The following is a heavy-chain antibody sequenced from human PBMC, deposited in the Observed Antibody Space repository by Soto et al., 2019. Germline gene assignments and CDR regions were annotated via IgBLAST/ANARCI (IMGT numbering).Heavy chain of an antibody. D-gene: IGHD6-6*01. CDR1: GGSISGYY. J-gene: IGHJ4*02. CDR3: ARSIAVPRSHIDH. Sequence: PSETLSLTCSVSGGSISGYYWSCIRQAPGKGLEWIGYVYDTGITSYNPSLQSRVTISVDTSKKQFSLSLRLVTAPDTAVYFCARSIAVPRSHIDHRGEGT. V-gene: IGHV4-59*01. CDR2: VYDTGIT.